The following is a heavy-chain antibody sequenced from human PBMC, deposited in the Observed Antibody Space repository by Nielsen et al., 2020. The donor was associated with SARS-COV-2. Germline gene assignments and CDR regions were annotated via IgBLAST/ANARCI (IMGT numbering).Heavy chain of an antibody. Sequence: ASVQVSCKASGYTFTSYYMHWVRQAPGQGLEWMGIINPSGGSTSYAQKFQGRVTMTRDTSTSTVYMELSSLRSEDTAVYYCARDPHPLIYDSSGYYWGGDYYYGMDVWGQGTTVTVSS. V-gene: IGHV1-46*01. CDR2: INPSGGST. J-gene: IGHJ6*02. CDR1: GYTFTSYY. D-gene: IGHD3-22*01. CDR3: ARDPHPLIYDSSGYYWGGDYYYGMDV.